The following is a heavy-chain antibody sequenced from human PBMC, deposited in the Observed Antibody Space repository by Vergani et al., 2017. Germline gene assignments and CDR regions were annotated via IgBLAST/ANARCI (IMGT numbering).Heavy chain of an antibody. CDR3: AGHFYCSGGSCYSYFDY. V-gene: IGHV5-10-1*03. D-gene: IGHD2-15*01. J-gene: IGHJ4*02. CDR2: IDPSDSYT. Sequence: EVQLVQSGAEVKKPGESLRISCKGSGYSFTSYWISWVRQMPGKGLEWMGRIDPSDSYTNYSPSFQGHVTISADKSISTAYLQWSSLKASDTAMYYCAGHFYCSGGSCYSYFDYWGQGTLVTVSS. CDR1: GYSFTSYW.